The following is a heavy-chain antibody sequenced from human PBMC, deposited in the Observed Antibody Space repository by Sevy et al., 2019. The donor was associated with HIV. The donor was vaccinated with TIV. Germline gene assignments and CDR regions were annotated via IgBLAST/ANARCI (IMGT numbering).Heavy chain of an antibody. CDR3: ARAPPVRSGDDSLNWFDP. CDR2: IYYTGST. J-gene: IGHJ5*02. CDR1: GGSISAYY. D-gene: IGHD5-12*01. Sequence: SETLSLTYTVSGGSISAYYWSWIRQPPGKGLEYLGYIYYTGSTNYNPSLKSRVTISVDTSKNQFSLKLSSVTAADTAVYYCARAPPVRSGDDSLNWFDPWGQGTLVTVSS. V-gene: IGHV4-59*01.